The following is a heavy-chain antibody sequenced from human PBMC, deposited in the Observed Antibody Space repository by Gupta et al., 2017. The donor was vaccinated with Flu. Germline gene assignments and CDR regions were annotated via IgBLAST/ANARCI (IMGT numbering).Heavy chain of an antibody. Sequence: QAPGKGLEWVGRIKSKTDGGTTDYAAPVKGRFTISRDDSKNTLYLQMNSLKTEDTAVYYCTTRGSYDSSGYYYYYFDYWGQGTLVTVSS. CDR2: IKSKTDGGTT. D-gene: IGHD3-22*01. CDR3: TTRGSYDSSGYYYYYFDY. V-gene: IGHV3-15*01. J-gene: IGHJ4*02.